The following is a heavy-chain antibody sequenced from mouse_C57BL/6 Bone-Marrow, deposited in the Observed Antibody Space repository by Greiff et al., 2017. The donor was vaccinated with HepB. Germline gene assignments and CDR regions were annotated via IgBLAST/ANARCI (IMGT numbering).Heavy chain of an antibody. CDR2: IGPGSGST. CDR1: GYTFTDYY. D-gene: IGHD1-1*01. Sequence: LQESGAELVKPGASVKISCKASGYTFTDYYINWVKQRPGQGLEWIGKIGPGSGSTYYNEKFKGKATLTADKSSSTAYMQLSSLTSEDSAVYFCALITTVRGPHYYAMDYWGQGTSVTVSS. CDR3: ALITTVRGPHYYAMDY. J-gene: IGHJ4*01. V-gene: IGHV1-77*01.